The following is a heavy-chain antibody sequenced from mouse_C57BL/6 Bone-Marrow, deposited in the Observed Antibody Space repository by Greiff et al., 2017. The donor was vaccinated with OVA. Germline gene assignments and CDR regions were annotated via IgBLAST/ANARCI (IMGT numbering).Heavy chain of an antibody. J-gene: IGHJ3*01. CDR1: GFTFSSYA. D-gene: IGHD1-1*01. Sequence: EVLLVASGGGLVKPGGSLKLSCAASGFTFSSYAMSWVRQTPEKRLEWVATISDGGSYTYYPDNVKGRFTISRDNAKNNLYLQMSHLKSEDTAMYYCAREGFYDGSSYIAYWGQGTLVTVSA. CDR3: AREGFYDGSSYIAY. V-gene: IGHV5-4*01. CDR2: ISDGGSYT.